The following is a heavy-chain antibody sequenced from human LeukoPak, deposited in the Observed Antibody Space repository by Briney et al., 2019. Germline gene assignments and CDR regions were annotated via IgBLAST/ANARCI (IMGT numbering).Heavy chain of an antibody. CDR3: AKASPTWYYDFWSGYSDYGMDV. D-gene: IGHD3-3*01. CDR2: ISYDESNK. J-gene: IGHJ6*02. Sequence: PGRSLRLSCAASGFTFSSYGMHWVRQAPGKGLEWVAVISYDESNKYYADSVKGRFTISRDNSKNTLYLQMNSLRAEDTAVYYCAKASPTWYYDFWSGYSDYGMDVWGQGTTVTVSS. V-gene: IGHV3-30*18. CDR1: GFTFSSYG.